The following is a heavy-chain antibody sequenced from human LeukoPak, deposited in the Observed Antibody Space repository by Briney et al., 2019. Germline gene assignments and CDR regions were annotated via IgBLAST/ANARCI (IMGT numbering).Heavy chain of an antibody. V-gene: IGHV3-48*03. D-gene: IGHD2-21*02. J-gene: IGHJ3*02. Sequence: PGGSLRLSCAASGFTFSHYEMNWVRLAPGKGLEWVSYISSSSGIIYYADSVKGRFTISRENAKNALHLQMNSLRVEDTAVYYCARDCGSDCSQAFDIWGQGTMVTVSS. CDR2: ISSSSGII. CDR3: ARDCGSDCSQAFDI. CDR1: GFTFSHYE.